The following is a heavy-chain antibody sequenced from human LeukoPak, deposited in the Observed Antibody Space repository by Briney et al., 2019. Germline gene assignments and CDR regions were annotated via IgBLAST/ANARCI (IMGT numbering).Heavy chain of an antibody. D-gene: IGHD6-19*01. Sequence: ASVTVSCKTSGFTFTKYAITWVRRAPGQGLEWMGWISTYNGDTKYAQKFQGRVTMTTYTSTSTAYMELRSLRSDDTAVYYCARDPSNTSGWFPYFDYWGQGTLLTVSS. CDR1: GFTFTKYA. J-gene: IGHJ4*02. V-gene: IGHV1-18*01. CDR2: ISTYNGDT. CDR3: ARDPSNTSGWFPYFDY.